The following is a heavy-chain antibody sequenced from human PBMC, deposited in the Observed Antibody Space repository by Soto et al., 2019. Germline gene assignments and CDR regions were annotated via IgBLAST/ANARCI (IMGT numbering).Heavy chain of an antibody. CDR2: IYHNGRT. CDR1: GGSISSNSW. J-gene: IGHJ4*02. Sequence: SETLSLTCVVSGGSISSNSWWSWVRQPPGKGLEWIGEIYHNGRTDYNPSLKSRLVISTDTSKNQFSLKLTSVTAADTAVYYCASMAALADAYFDNWGQGTLVTVSS. V-gene: IGHV4-4*02. CDR3: ASMAALADAYFDN. D-gene: IGHD6-19*01.